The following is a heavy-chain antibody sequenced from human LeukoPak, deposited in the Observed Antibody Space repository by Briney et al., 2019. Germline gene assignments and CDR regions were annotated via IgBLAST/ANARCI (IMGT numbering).Heavy chain of an antibody. D-gene: IGHD1-7*01. Sequence: GGSLRLSCAASGFTFSSYSMNWVRQAPGKGLEWVSYISSSSSTIYYADSVKGRFTISRDNAKNSLYLQMNSLRAEDTAVYYCARARYNWNCVGLDYWGQGTLVTVSS. V-gene: IGHV3-48*01. CDR2: ISSSSSTI. CDR3: ARARYNWNCVGLDY. CDR1: GFTFSSYS. J-gene: IGHJ4*02.